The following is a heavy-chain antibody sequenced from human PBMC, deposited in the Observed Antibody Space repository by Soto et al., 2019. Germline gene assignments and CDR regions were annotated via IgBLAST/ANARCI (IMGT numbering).Heavy chain of an antibody. CDR2: ISAYNGNT. J-gene: IGHJ4*02. CDR1: GYTFTSYG. CDR3: ARSSRDTAMVPSWD. Sequence: ASVKVSCKASGYTFTSYGISWVRQAPGQGLEWMGWISAYNGNTNYAQKLQGRVTMTTDTSTSTAYMELRSLRSDDTAVYYCARSSRDTAMVPSWDWGQGTLVTVPQ. V-gene: IGHV1-18*01. D-gene: IGHD5-18*01.